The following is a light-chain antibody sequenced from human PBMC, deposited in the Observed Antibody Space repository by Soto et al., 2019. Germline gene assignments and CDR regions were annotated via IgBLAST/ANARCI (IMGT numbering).Light chain of an antibody. CDR2: DVS. CDR3: SSYTTSNTRQIV. V-gene: IGLV2-14*03. CDR1: SSDVGGYNR. Sequence: QSVLTQPASVSGSPGQSITISCTGTSSDVGGYNRVSWYQHHPGKAPKLIIYDVSNRPSGVSIRFSGSKSDNTASLTISGLQPEDEADYHCSSYTTSNTRQIVFGTGTKVTVL. J-gene: IGLJ1*01.